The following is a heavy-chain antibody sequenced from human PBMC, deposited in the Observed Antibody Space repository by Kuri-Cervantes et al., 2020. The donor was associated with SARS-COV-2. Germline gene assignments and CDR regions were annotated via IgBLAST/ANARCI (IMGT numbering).Heavy chain of an antibody. Sequence: ETLSLTCAASGFTFSSYSMNWVRQAPGKGLEWVSYISSSSSTIYYADSVKGRFTISRDNAKNSLYLQMNSLRAEDTAVYYCARVFWGSGAFDIWGQGTMVTVSS. V-gene: IGHV3-48*01. CDR1: GFTFSSYS. D-gene: IGHD7-27*01. CDR2: ISSSSSTI. CDR3: ARVFWGSGAFDI. J-gene: IGHJ3*02.